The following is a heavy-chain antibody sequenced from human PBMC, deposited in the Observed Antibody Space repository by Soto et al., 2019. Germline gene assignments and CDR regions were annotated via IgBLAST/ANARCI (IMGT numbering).Heavy chain of an antibody. J-gene: IGHJ4*02. Sequence: GGSLRLSCAVSGFTFSSYAMSWVRQTPGKGLEWVSAISGSGGSTYYADSVKGRFTISRDNSKNTLYLQMNSLRAEDTAVFYSAKDRKIVVVPAVDCWGEGTLVTVS. CDR3: AKDRKIVVVPAVDC. D-gene: IGHD2-21*02. V-gene: IGHV3-23*01. CDR2: ISGSGGST. CDR1: GFTFSSYA.